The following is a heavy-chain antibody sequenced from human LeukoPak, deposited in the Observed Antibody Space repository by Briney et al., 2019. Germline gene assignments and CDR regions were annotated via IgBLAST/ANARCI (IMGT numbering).Heavy chain of an antibody. CDR2: IIPIFGKG. J-gene: IGHJ4*02. CDR3: ARARTPYCSSTSCYQRGFDY. CDR1: GGTFRSYA. V-gene: IGHV1-69*05. Sequence: SVKVSCRASGGTFRSYAVRWVRQAPGQGFEWMGGIIPIFGKGHYAQKFQGRDTITTDESTSTAYMELSSLRSEDTAVYYCARARTPYCSSTSCYQRGFDYWGQGTLVTVSS. D-gene: IGHD2-2*01.